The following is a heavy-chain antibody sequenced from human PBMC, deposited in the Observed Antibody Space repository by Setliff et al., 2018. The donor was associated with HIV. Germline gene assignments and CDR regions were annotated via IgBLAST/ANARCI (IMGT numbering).Heavy chain of an antibody. CDR3: ARVEYYYDSSGYYYDY. D-gene: IGHD3-22*01. J-gene: IGHJ4*02. CDR2: INPSGGST. CDR1: GYTFTSYY. Sequence: ASVKVSCKASGYTFTSYYMHWVRQAPGQGLEWMGIINPSGGSTSYARKFQGRVTMTRDTSTSTVYMELSSLRSEDTAVYYCARVEYYYDSSGYYYDYWGQGTLVTAPQ. V-gene: IGHV1-46*01.